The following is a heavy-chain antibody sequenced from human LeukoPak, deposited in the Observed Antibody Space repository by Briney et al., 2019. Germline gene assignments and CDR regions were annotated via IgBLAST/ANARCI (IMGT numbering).Heavy chain of an antibody. Sequence: GGSLRLSCAASGFTFSSYAMHWVRQAPGKGLEWVAVISYDGSNKYYADSVKGRFTISRDNSKNTLYLQMNGLRAEDTAVYYCRGGGPYYFDYWGQGTLVTVSS. D-gene: IGHD4-23*01. CDR1: GFTFSSYA. V-gene: IGHV3-30-3*01. CDR3: RGGGPYYFDY. CDR2: ISYDGSNK. J-gene: IGHJ4*02.